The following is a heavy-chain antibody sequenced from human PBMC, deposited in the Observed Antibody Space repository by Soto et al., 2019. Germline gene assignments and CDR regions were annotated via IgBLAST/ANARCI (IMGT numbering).Heavy chain of an antibody. CDR1: GGSISSGDYY. CDR2: IYYSGST. CDR3: AREGIVVVPAANYYYYYGMDV. V-gene: IGHV4-30-4*01. D-gene: IGHD2-2*01. J-gene: IGHJ6*02. Sequence: QVQLQESGPGLVKPSQTLSLTCTVSGGSISSGDYYWSWIRQPPGKGLEWIGYIYYSGSTYYNPSHKSRVTISVDTSKNQFSLKLSSVTAADTAVYYCAREGIVVVPAANYYYYYGMDVWGQGTTVTVSS.